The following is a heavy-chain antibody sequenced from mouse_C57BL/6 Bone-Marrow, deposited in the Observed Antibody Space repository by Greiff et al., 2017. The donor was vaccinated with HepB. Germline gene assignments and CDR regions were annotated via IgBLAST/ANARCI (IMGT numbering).Heavy chain of an antibody. CDR3: ARGGLRRTYAMDY. V-gene: IGHV1-69*01. D-gene: IGHD2-4*01. J-gene: IGHJ4*01. CDR2: IDPSDSYT. CDR1: GYTFTSYW. Sequence: QVQLQQPGAELVMPGASVKLSCKASGYTFTSYWMHWVKQRPGQGLEWIGEIDPSDSYTNYNQKFKGKSTLTVDKSSSTAYMQLSSLTSEDSAVYYCARGGLRRTYAMDYWGQGTSVTVSS.